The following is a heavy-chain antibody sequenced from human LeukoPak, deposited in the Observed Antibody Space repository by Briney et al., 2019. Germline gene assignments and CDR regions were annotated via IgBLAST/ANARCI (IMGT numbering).Heavy chain of an antibody. D-gene: IGHD1-26*01. J-gene: IGHJ4*02. V-gene: IGHV1-2*02. CDR3: ARERKVGATSLGY. Sequence: GASVKVSCKASGYTFTGYYMHWVRQAPGQGLEWMGWINPNSGGTNYAQKFQGRVTMTRDTSISTAYMELSRLRSDDTAVYYCARERKVGATSLGYWGQGTLDTVSS. CDR2: INPNSGGT. CDR1: GYTFTGYY.